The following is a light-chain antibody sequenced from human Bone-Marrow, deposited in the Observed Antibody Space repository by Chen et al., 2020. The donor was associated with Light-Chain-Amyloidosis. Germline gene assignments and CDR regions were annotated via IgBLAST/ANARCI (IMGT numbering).Light chain of an antibody. CDR3: SSYTSTSTRVV. CDR2: EVI. V-gene: IGLV2-14*01. CDR1: SSDVGGYNY. Sequence: QSALTQPASVSGSPGQSITISCTGTSSDVGGYNYVSWYQHHPGKAPKLMVYEVITRPSGVSNRFSASKSGNTASLTISGLQAEDEAEYYCSSYTSTSTRVVFGGGTKLTVL. J-gene: IGLJ2*01.